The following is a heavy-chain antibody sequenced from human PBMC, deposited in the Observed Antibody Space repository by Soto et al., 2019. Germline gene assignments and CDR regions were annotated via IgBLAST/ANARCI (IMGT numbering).Heavy chain of an antibody. V-gene: IGHV3-30*03. D-gene: IGHD2-15*01. J-gene: IGHJ6*02. Sequence: GGSLRLSCAASGFTFSSYGMDWVRQAPGKGLEWVAVISYDGSNKYYADSVKGRFTISRDNSKNTMYLQVNSLRAEDTAVNSCAGDYSRYYGMDVWGQGTTVTVSS. CDR2: ISYDGSNK. CDR3: AGDYSRYYGMDV. CDR1: GFTFSSYG.